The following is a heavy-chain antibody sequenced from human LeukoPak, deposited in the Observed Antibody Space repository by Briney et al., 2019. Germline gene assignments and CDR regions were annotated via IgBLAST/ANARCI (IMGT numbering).Heavy chain of an antibody. D-gene: IGHD3-22*01. J-gene: IGHJ4*02. CDR1: GYTFTSYY. V-gene: IGHV1-46*01. CDR3: ARGGYYSFSDY. CDR2: INPSGGST. Sequence: GASVKVSCKASGYTFTSYYIHWMRQAPGQGLKWMGIINPSGGSTSYSQKFQGRVTMTTDTSTSTVYMELSSLRSEDTAAYYCARGGYYSFSDYWGQGTLVTVSS.